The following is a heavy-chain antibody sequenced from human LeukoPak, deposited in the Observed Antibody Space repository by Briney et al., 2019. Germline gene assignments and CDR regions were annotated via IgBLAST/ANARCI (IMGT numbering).Heavy chain of an antibody. CDR1: GITFSSYS. CDR3: ARDPYSSGRTKAYYFDY. J-gene: IGHJ4*02. V-gene: IGHV3-21*01. CDR2: ISSSSSYI. D-gene: IGHD6-19*01. Sequence: GGSLRLSCVVSGITFSSYSMNWVRQAPGKGLEWVSSISSSSSYIYYTDSVKGRFTISRDNAKNSLYLQMNSLRAEDTAVYYCARDPYSSGRTKAYYFDYWGQGTLVTVSS.